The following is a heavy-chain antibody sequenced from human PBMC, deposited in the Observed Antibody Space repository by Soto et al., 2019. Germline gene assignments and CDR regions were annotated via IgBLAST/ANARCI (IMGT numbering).Heavy chain of an antibody. CDR2: VNPDNGGT. J-gene: IGHJ6*02. CDR3: ARDPRPPSGWLGFWEYGMDV. CDR1: GYTFTGNY. V-gene: IGHV1-2*02. D-gene: IGHD3-3*01. Sequence: QVHLVQSGAEVKKPGASVKVSCKASGYTFTGNYIHWVRQAPGQGLEWMGWVNPDNGGTTSAQKFQGRDTTTRDTSVTTAYMELTRLTSDDTAVYYCARDPRPPSGWLGFWEYGMDVWGQGTTVTVSS.